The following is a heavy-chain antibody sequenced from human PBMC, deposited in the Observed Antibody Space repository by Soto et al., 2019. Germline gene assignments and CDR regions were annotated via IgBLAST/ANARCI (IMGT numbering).Heavy chain of an antibody. Sequence: ASVKVSCKASGYTFTGYYMHWVRQAPGQGLEWMGWINPNSGGTNYAQKFQGWVTMTRDTSISTAYMELSRLRSDDTAVYYCARALPNHFDRWKTGPFDYWGQGTLVTVSS. D-gene: IGHD1-1*01. CDR1: GYTFTGYY. J-gene: IGHJ4*02. V-gene: IGHV1-2*04. CDR3: ARALPNHFDRWKTGPFDY. CDR2: INPNSGGT.